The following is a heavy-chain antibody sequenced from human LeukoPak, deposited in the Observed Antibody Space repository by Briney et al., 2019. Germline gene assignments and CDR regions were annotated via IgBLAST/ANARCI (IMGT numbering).Heavy chain of an antibody. CDR2: ISGSGGST. D-gene: IGHD6-19*01. V-gene: IGHV3-23*01. Sequence: GGSLRLSCAASRFTFTSYAMSWVRQAPGKGLEWVSAISGSGGSTYYADSVKGRFTISRDNSKNTLYLQMNSLRAEDTAVYYCASRKIAVAGPPDYWGQGTLVTVSS. CDR3: ASRKIAVAGPPDY. J-gene: IGHJ4*02. CDR1: RFTFTSYA.